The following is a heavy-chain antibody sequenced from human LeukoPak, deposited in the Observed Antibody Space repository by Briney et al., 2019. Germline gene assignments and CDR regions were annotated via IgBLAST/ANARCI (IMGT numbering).Heavy chain of an antibody. J-gene: IGHJ3*02. V-gene: IGHV1-2*02. CDR1: GYTFTGYY. D-gene: IGHD2-8*01. CDR2: INPNSGDT. Sequence: ASVKVSCKASGYTFTGYYMHWVRQAPGQGLEWMGWINPNSGDTNYAQKFQGRVTMTRVTSISTAYMELSRLTSDDTAVYYCARDGEHCSNVNCYDALDIWGQGTMVTVSS. CDR3: ARDGEHCSNVNCYDALDI.